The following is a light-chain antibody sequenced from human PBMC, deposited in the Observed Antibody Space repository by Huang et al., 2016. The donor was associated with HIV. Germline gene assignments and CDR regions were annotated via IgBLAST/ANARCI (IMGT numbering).Light chain of an antibody. CDR3: QQYNNWPLYT. CDR1: QSVSSH. J-gene: IGKJ2*01. Sequence: EIVMTQSPATLSVSPGERATLSCRASQSVSSHLAWYQQKPGQGPRRLIYGAATRATDIPARFSGSGSGTEFTLTISSLQSEDFAIYYCQQYNNWPLYTFGQGTKLEIK. V-gene: IGKV3-15*01. CDR2: GAA.